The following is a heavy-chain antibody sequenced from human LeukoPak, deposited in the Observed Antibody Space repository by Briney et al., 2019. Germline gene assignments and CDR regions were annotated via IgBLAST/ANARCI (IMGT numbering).Heavy chain of an antibody. CDR1: GFTFSSYW. Sequence: QPGGSLRLSCAASGFTFSSYWMSWVRQAPGKGLEWVANIKQDGSEKYYVDSVKGRLTISRDDAKDSLYLQMNSLRAEDTAVYYCARDRRYYYDSSGYYYTDYWGQGTLVTVSS. V-gene: IGHV3-7*01. J-gene: IGHJ4*02. CDR3: ARDRRYYYDSSGYYYTDY. CDR2: IKQDGSEK. D-gene: IGHD3-22*01.